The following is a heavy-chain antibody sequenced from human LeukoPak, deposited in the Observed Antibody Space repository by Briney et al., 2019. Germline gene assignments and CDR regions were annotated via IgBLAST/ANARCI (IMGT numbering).Heavy chain of an antibody. CDR1: GYTFTGYY. CDR2: INPNSGGT. J-gene: IGHJ5*02. V-gene: IGHV1-2*02. CDR3: ARIRLPTLGYELPHRRGCFDP. Sequence: ASVKVSCKASGYTFTGYYMHWVRQAPGQGLEWMGWINPNSGGTNYAQKFQGRVTMTRDTSISTACMELSRLRSDDTAVYYCARIRLPTLGYELPHRRGCFDPWGQGTLVTVSS. D-gene: IGHD3-16*01.